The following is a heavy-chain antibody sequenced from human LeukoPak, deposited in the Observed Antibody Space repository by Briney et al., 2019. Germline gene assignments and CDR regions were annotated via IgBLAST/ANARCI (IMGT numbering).Heavy chain of an antibody. J-gene: IGHJ4*02. D-gene: IGHD3-22*01. CDR3: AKGSYYDSSGSFYFDY. V-gene: IGHV3-23*01. CDR1: GYTFSSYA. Sequence: GGSLRLSCAASGYTFSSYAMSWVRQAPGKGLEWVSGISGSGDNTYYADSVKGRFTISRDNSKNTLYVQVNSLGTEDTAAYYCAKGSYYDSSGSFYFDYWGQGTLVTVSS. CDR2: ISGSGDNT.